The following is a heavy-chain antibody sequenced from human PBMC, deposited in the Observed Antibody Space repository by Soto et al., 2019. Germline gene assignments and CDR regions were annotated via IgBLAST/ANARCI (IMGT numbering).Heavy chain of an antibody. Sequence: GGSLRLSCAASGFTFSNAWMSWVRQAPGKGLEWVGRIKSKTDGGTTDYAAPVKGRFTISRDDSKNTLYLQMNSLKTEDTAVYYCTVGFNDYGDHRFDPWGQGTLVTVSS. CDR1: GFTFSNAW. CDR3: TVGFNDYGDHRFDP. CDR2: IKSKTDGGTT. D-gene: IGHD4-17*01. V-gene: IGHV3-15*01. J-gene: IGHJ5*02.